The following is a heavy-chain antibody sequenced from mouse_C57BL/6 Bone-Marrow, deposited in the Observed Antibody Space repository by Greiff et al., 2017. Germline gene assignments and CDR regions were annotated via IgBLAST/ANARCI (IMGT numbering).Heavy chain of an antibody. CDR2: ISSSSSTT. V-gene: IGHV5-17*01. J-gene: IGHJ1*03. CDR1: GFTFSGYG. D-gene: IGHD2-2*01. Sequence: EVKLLESGGGLVKPGGSLKLSCAASGFTFSGYGMHWVRQTPERGLEWVGYISSSSSTTYYADTVKGRFTLSVDNAKNTLSLQMTSLRSEDTATYYCDCRGYDGHHWYFDVWGTGTTVTVSS. CDR3: DCRGYDGHHWYFDV.